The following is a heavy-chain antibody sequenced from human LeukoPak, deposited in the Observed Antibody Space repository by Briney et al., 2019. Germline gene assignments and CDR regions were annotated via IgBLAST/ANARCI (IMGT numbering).Heavy chain of an antibody. CDR2: IYNSGST. Sequence: SETLSLTCTVSGGSISSYYWSWIRQPPGKGLEWIGYIYNSGSTNYNPSPKSRVTISVDTSKKQFSLKLSSVTAADTAVYYCARGDRIAAAVDYLDQGTLVTVSS. J-gene: IGHJ4*02. D-gene: IGHD6-13*01. CDR3: ARGDRIAAAVDY. CDR1: GGSISSYY. V-gene: IGHV4-59*12.